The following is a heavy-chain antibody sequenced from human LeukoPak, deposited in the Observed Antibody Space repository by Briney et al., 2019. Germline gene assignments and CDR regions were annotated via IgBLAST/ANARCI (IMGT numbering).Heavy chain of an antibody. D-gene: IGHD6-19*01. CDR1: GFIFSSYS. J-gene: IGHJ6*04. Sequence: PGGSLRLSCAASGFIFSSYSMNWVRQAPGKGLEWVSYISSSSSTIYYADSVKGRFTIPRDNAKNSLYLQMNSLRAEDTAVYYCARDYLSGADVWGKGTTVTVSS. CDR3: ARDYLSGADV. V-gene: IGHV3-48*01. CDR2: ISSSSSTI.